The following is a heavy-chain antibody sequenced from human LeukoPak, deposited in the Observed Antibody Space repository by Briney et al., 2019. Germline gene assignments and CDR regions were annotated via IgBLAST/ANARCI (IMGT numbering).Heavy chain of an antibody. J-gene: IGHJ4*02. D-gene: IGHD1-26*01. CDR3: ASSPRRAGATVY. CDR2: ISSSSSTI. V-gene: IGHV3-48*01. CDR1: GFTFSSYS. Sequence: GALRLSCAASGFTFSSYSMNWVRQAPGKGLEWVSYISSSSSTIYYADSVKGRFTISRDNAKNSLYLQMNSLRAEDTAVYYCASSPRRAGATVYWGQGTLVTVSS.